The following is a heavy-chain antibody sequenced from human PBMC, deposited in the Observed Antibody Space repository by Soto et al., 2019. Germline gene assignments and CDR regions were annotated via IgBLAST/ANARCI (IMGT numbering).Heavy chain of an antibody. D-gene: IGHD3-16*02. V-gene: IGHV1-69*12. CDR1: GGTFSSYA. CDR2: IIPIFGTA. Sequence: QVQLVQSGAEVKKPGSSVKVSCKASGGTFSSYAISWVRQAPGQGLEWLGGIIPIFGTANYAQKFQGRVTITADESTSTAYMELSSLRSEDTAVYYCAGQFEVISYYYYGMDVWGQGTTVTVSS. CDR3: AGQFEVISYYYYGMDV. J-gene: IGHJ6*02.